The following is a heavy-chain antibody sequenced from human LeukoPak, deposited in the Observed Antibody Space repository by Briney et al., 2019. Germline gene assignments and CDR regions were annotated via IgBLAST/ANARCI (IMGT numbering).Heavy chain of an antibody. J-gene: IGHJ6*02. CDR2: IYYSGST. CDR3: ARERYYDSSGYYLYYYYGMDF. D-gene: IGHD3-22*01. Sequence: PSETLSLTCTVSGGSISSYYWSWIRQPPGKGLEWIGYIYYSGSTNYNPSLKSRVTISVDTSKNQFSLKLSSVTAADTAVYYCARERYYDSSGYYLYYYYGMDFWGQGTTVTVSS. V-gene: IGHV4-59*01. CDR1: GGSISSYY.